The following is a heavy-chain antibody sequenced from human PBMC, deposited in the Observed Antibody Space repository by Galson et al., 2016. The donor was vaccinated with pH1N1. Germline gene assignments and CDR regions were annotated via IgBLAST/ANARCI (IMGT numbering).Heavy chain of an antibody. CDR1: GFTFSSYW. CDR2: IKQDGSEK. CDR3: AREMRFGELGVWFDP. D-gene: IGHD3-10*01. J-gene: IGHJ5*02. Sequence: SLRLSCADSGFTFSSYWMSWVRQAPGKGLEWVANIKQDGSEKYYMDSVKGRFTISRDNAKNSLYLQMNSLRAEDTAVYYRAREMRFGELGVWFDPWGQGTLVTVSS. V-gene: IGHV3-7*01.